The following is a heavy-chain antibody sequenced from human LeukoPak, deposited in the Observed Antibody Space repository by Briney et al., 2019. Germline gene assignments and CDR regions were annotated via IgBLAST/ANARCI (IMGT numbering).Heavy chain of an antibody. D-gene: IGHD6-6*01. CDR3: ARGSSSFWGGWVDYHYMDV. CDR2: IYHSGGT. V-gene: IGHV4-38-2*02. CDR1: GYSISSGYY. J-gene: IGHJ6*03. Sequence: SEALSLTCTVSGYSISSGYYWGWIRQPPGKGLEWIGSIYHSGGTYCNPSLKSRVTISVDTSKNQFSLKLSSVTAADAAVYYCARGSSSFWGGWVDYHYMDVWGKGTTVTVSS.